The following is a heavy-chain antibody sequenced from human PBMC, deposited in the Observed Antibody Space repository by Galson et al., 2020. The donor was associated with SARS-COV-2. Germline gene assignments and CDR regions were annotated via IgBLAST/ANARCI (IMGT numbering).Heavy chain of an antibody. CDR1: GFTFDDYA. V-gene: IGHV3-9*01. CDR2: ISWNSGSI. CDR3: AKPGPRIYHFDY. J-gene: IGHJ4*02. Sequence: SLKISCAASGFTFDDYAMHWVRQAPGKGLEWVSGISWNSGSIGYADSVKGRFTISRDNAKNSLYLQMNSLRAEDTALYYCAKPGPRIYHFDYWGQGTLVTVSS.